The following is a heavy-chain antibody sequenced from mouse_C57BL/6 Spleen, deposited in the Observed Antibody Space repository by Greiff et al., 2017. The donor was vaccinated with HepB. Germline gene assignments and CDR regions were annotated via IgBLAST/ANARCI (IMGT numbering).Heavy chain of an antibody. Sequence: EVHLVESGGGLVKPGGSLKLSCAASGFTFSDYGMHWVRQAPEKGLEWVAYISSGSSTIYYADTVKGRFTISRDNAKNTLFLQMTSLRSEDTAMYYCARAVATRYFDVWGTGTTVTVSA. J-gene: IGHJ1*03. CDR1: GFTFSDYG. V-gene: IGHV5-17*01. CDR2: ISSGSSTI. D-gene: IGHD1-1*01. CDR3: ARAVATRYFDV.